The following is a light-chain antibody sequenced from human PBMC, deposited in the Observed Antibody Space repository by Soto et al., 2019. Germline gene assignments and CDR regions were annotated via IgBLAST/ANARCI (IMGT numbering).Light chain of an antibody. CDR2: DAS. CDR1: QSISTW. J-gene: IGKJ3*01. CDR3: QKYDNVPFT. Sequence: DIQMTQSPSTLSASVADRVTITCRASQSISTWLAWYQQKPGKAPNLLIYDASSLESGVPSRFSGSGSGTEFTLTISSLQPEDVATYYCQKYDNVPFTFGPGTKVDIK. V-gene: IGKV1-5*01.